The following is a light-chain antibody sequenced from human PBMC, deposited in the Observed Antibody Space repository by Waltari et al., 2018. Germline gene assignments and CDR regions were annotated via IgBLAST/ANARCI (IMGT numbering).Light chain of an antibody. CDR3: QLLNSSQWT. J-gene: IGKJ1*01. Sequence: IQLTQSPSTLSASVGDRVTITCRASQGINDLLAWYQQKPGKAPKLLIYDAATLQSGVPSRFSGSGSGTDFTLTISSLQPEDFATSYCQLLNSSQWTFGQGTKVEIK. CDR1: QGINDL. V-gene: IGKV1-9*01. CDR2: DAA.